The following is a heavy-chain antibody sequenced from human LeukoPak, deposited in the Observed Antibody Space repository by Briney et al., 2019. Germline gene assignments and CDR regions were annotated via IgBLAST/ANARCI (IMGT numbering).Heavy chain of an antibody. J-gene: IGHJ4*02. Sequence: SETLSLTCAVYGGSYSSYYWGWIRQPPGKGLEWVGCIYNSGSAYYDPSLKSRVTMSVDTSKNQVSLKVNSVTAADTAVYYCARRGSSGRSFDYWSQGTLVIVSS. V-gene: IGHV4-59*04. CDR2: IYNSGSA. CDR1: GGSYSSYY. D-gene: IGHD6-25*01. CDR3: ARRGSSGRSFDY.